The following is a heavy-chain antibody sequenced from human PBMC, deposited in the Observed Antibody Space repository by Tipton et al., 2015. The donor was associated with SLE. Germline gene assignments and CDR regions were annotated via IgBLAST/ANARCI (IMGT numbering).Heavy chain of an antibody. CDR2: ISYDGTKK. D-gene: IGHD3-16*01. CDR1: GFTFSTYT. V-gene: IGHV3-30*04. J-gene: IGHJ5*02. CDR3: ARGIDTSGWFDP. Sequence: SLRLSCAASGFTFSTYTIHWVRQAPGKGLEWVALISYDGTKKYYADSVKGRFTISRDNSKNSLYLQMNSLRAEDTAVYYCARGIDTSGWFDPWGQGTLVTVSS.